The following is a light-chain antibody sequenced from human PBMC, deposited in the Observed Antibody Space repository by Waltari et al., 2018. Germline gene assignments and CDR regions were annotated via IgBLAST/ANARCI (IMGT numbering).Light chain of an antibody. J-gene: IGLJ3*02. CDR2: RSD. Sequence: QSVLTQPPSASGTPGQTVPIPCSGSAHNIRGNLVHCFQQLPGQPPKLLTYRSDQRPSGVPDRFSASKTGTSASLAISGLQSEDEADYFCASWDDSLNGHWVFGGGTKVTVL. CDR1: AHNIRGNL. CDR3: ASWDDSLNGHWV. V-gene: IGLV1-44*01.